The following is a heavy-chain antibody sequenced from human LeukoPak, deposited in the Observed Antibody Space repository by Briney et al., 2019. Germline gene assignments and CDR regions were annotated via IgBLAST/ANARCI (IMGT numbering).Heavy chain of an antibody. Sequence: SSETLSLTCNVSGGSISSSSYDWAWTRQPPGKGLEWIGSIYYSGSTYYNPSLKSRLTISVDTSKNQFSLNLRSVTTADTAVYYCAIKGDSGGNFFDDWGQGALVTVSS. CDR2: IYYSGST. J-gene: IGHJ4*02. CDR1: GGSISSSSYD. CDR3: AIKGDSGGNFFDD. V-gene: IGHV4-39*01. D-gene: IGHD4-23*01.